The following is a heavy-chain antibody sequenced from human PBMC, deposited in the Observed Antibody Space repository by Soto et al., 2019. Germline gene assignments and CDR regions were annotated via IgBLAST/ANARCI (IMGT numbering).Heavy chain of an antibody. Sequence: ASVKVSCKASGYTFTTYGINWVRQAPGQGLEWMGWVSPYNGDTSYAQKVQGRVTMTTDTSTMTAYLELRSLRSDDTAVYYCAREVGHMDVWGQGTTVTVSS. CDR3: AREVGHMDV. CDR1: GYTFTTYG. V-gene: IGHV1-18*04. J-gene: IGHJ6*02. D-gene: IGHD2-2*01. CDR2: VSPYNGDT.